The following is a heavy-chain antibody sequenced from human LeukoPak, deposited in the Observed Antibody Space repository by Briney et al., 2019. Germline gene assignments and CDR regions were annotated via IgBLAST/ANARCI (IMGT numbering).Heavy chain of an antibody. CDR1: GVSISSGGYH. Sequence: PSETLSLTCTVSGVSISSGGYHWRWLRQHPGKGLEWIVYIYYSGSTYYHPSLKSRFTISVDTSKNQFSLKLSSVTAADTSVYDCARGVLLWFGELFDYWGQGTLVTVS. CDR3: ARGVLLWFGELFDY. J-gene: IGHJ4*02. CDR2: IYYSGST. D-gene: IGHD3-10*01. V-gene: IGHV4-31*03.